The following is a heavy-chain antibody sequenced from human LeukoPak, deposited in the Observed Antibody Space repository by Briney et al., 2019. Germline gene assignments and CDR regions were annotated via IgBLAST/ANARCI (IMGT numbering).Heavy chain of an antibody. CDR3: ARYRSGTYYCDY. J-gene: IGHJ4*02. CDR1: GYRLSSYW. D-gene: IGHD3-10*01. CDR2: IYPGDSDT. V-gene: IGHV5-51*01. Sequence: GESLKISCKGSGYRLSSYWIGWVRQMPGKGLEWMGIIYPGDSDTRYSPSFEGQVTISADKSISTAYLQWSSLKASDTAMYYCARYRSGTYYCDYWGQGTLVTVSS.